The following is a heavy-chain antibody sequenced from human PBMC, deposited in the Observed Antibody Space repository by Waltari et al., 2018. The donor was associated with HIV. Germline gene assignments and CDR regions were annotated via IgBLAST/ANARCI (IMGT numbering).Heavy chain of an antibody. V-gene: IGHV4-59*01. J-gene: IGHJ4*02. Sequence: QVQLQESGPGLVKPSETLSLTCTVSGGSISSYYWSWIRQPPGKGLEWIGYIYYSGSTNYNPSLKSRVTISVDTSKNQFSLKLSSVTAADTAVYYCARGIVVVVAATPHFDYWGQGTLVTVSS. D-gene: IGHD2-15*01. CDR1: GGSISSYY. CDR2: IYYSGST. CDR3: ARGIVVVVAATPHFDY.